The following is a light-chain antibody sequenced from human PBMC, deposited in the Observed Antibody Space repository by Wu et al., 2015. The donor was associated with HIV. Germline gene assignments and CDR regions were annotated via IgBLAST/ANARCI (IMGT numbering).Light chain of an antibody. CDR1: QSVTSF. CDR2: DAS. V-gene: IGKV3-11*01. Sequence: LTQSPDTLSASPGERATLSCRASQSVTSFLAWYQQKPGQAPRLLIYDASNRATGIPARFSGSGSGTDFTLTISSLEPEDFAVYYCQQRRYWPLYTFGQGTKLEIK. CDR3: QQRRYWPLYT. J-gene: IGKJ2*01.